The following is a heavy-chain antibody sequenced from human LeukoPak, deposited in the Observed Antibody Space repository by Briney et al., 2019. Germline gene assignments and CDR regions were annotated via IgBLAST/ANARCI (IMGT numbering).Heavy chain of an antibody. D-gene: IGHD3-9*01. CDR1: GFTFSIYW. CDR3: ARAGTVLRYFDWSYYFDY. CDR2: IKQDGSEK. V-gene: IGHV3-7*01. Sequence: GGSLRLSCAASGFTFSIYWMSWVRQAPGKGVEWVANIKQDGSEKYYVDSVKGRFTISRDNAKNSLYLQMNSLRAEDTAVYYCARAGTVLRYFDWSYYFDYWGQGTLVTVSS. J-gene: IGHJ4*02.